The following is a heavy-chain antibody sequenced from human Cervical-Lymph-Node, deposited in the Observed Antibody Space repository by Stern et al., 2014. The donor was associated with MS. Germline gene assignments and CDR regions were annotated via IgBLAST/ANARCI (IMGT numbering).Heavy chain of an antibody. Sequence: EQLVESGGGLVKPGGSLRLSCAASGFSFRNYYMSWIRQAPGKGLEWVSYISSSGGDINYADSVKGRFTISRGNAKHTLYQQMNSLRADDTAIYYCVRTDGSTDDYWGQGTLVTVSS. V-gene: IGHV3-11*01. J-gene: IGHJ4*02. D-gene: IGHD3-10*01. CDR3: VRTDGSTDDY. CDR2: ISSSGGDI. CDR1: GFSFRNYY.